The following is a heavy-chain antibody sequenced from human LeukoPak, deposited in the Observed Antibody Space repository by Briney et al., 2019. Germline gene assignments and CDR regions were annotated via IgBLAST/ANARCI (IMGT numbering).Heavy chain of an antibody. CDR1: GGSISSSSHY. Sequence: SETLSLTCTVSGGSISSSSHYWGWIRQPPGKGLEWIGSISYSGSTSYNPSLKSRVTISVDTSKNQFSLKLSSVTAADTAVYYCARHRSGSSWYYYYYGMDVWGQGTTVTVSS. D-gene: IGHD6-13*01. CDR2: ISYSGST. J-gene: IGHJ6*02. CDR3: ARHRSGSSWYYYYYGMDV. V-gene: IGHV4-39*01.